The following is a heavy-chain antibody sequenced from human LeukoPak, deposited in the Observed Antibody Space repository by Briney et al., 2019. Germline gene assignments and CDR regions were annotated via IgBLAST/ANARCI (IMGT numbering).Heavy chain of an antibody. Sequence: GGSLTLSCAASGFTFSSYWMHWVRQAPGKGLVWVSRINSDASSTSYADSVKGRFTISRDNAKNTLYLQMNSLRAEDTAVYYCARVQGHPPNGLDVWGQGTMVTVSS. CDR2: INSDASST. D-gene: IGHD2-8*01. J-gene: IGHJ3*01. CDR3: ARVQGHPPNGLDV. V-gene: IGHV3-74*01. CDR1: GFTFSSYW.